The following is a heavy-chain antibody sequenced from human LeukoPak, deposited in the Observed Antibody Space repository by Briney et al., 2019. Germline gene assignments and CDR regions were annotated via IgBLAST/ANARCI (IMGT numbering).Heavy chain of an antibody. D-gene: IGHD4-17*01. CDR3: ANELSYGDYSHSFAEN. CDR2: ICGSGGAT. CDR1: VFAFFIYA. J-gene: IGHJ4*02. V-gene: IGHV3-23*01. Sequence: GGSLSLSCSPSVFAFFIYAMCCVRQAPGGRVECVLGICGSGGATYHADSVKGRLTISRDNSRNTLYLQMNSLRDEDTAVYYCANELSYGDYSHSFAENWGQGTLVTVSS.